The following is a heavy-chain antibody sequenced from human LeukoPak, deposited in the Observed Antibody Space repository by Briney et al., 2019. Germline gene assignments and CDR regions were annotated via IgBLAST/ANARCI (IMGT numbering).Heavy chain of an antibody. CDR2: IRVSDDST. J-gene: IGHJ2*01. CDR1: GFTFSSYA. D-gene: IGHD2-2*01. V-gene: IGHV3-23*01. CDR3: AKPRYCSSTSCYWYFDL. Sequence: GAALRLSSAAAGFTFSSYAMSWVRQPPGKGLEWVSTIRVSDDSTYYADSVKGRFTISRDNSKSTLYLQMNSLRAEDTAVYYCAKPRYCSSTSCYWYFDLWGRGTLVTVSS.